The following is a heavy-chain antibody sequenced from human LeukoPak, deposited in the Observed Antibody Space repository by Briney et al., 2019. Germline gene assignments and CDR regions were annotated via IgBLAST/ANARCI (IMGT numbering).Heavy chain of an antibody. CDR2: IIPIFGTA. D-gene: IGHD6-19*01. Sequence: SVKVSCKASGGTFSSYAISWVRQAPGQGLEWMGGIIPIFGTANYAQKFQGRVTITTDESTSTAYMELSSLRSEDTAVYYCAREMDGIAVAGNAFDIWGQGTMVTVSS. J-gene: IGHJ3*02. CDR1: GGTFSSYA. CDR3: AREMDGIAVAGNAFDI. V-gene: IGHV1-69*05.